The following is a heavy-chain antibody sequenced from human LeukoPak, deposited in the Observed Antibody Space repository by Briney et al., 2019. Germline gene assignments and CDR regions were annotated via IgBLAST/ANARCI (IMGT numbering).Heavy chain of an antibody. J-gene: IGHJ4*02. V-gene: IGHV5-51*01. CDR1: GYSFTSYW. Sequence: GESLKISCKGSGYSFTSYWIGWVRQMPGKGLEWMGIMFPADSDTRYNPSFQGQVTISADKSISTAYLHWSSLKASDTAIYYCARQSFNVGLWYFDSWGQGTLVTVSS. CDR3: ARQSFNVGLWYFDS. CDR2: MFPADSDT. D-gene: IGHD1-26*01.